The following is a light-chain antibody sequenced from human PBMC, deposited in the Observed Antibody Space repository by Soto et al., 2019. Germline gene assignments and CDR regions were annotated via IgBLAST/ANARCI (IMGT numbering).Light chain of an antibody. J-gene: IGKJ4*01. CDR1: QGISSY. CDR3: LQDYTYPLT. Sequence: VIWMTQSLYLLSASTGDRVPISCLISQGISSYLAWYQQKPGKAPELLIYAASTLQSGVPSRFSGSGSGTDFTLTISCLQSEDSATYYCLQDYTYPLTFGGGTKVDIK. CDR2: AAS. V-gene: IGKV1D-8*01.